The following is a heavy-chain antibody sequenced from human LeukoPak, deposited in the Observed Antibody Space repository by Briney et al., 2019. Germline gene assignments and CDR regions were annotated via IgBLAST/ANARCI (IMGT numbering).Heavy chain of an antibody. CDR1: GFTFSSYE. J-gene: IGHJ3*02. CDR2: ISSSGNTI. Sequence: GGSLRLSCAASGFTFSSYEMNWVRQAPGKGLEWVSYISSSGNTIYYADSVKGRFTNSRDNANNSLYLQMSSLRAEDTAVYYCARDRADYVGAFDIWGQGTMVTVSS. CDR3: ARDRADYVGAFDI. D-gene: IGHD4-17*01. V-gene: IGHV3-48*03.